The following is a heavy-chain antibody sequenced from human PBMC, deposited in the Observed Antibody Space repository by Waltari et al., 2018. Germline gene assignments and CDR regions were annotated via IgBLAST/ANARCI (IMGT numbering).Heavy chain of an antibody. J-gene: IGHJ4*02. D-gene: IGHD2-15*01. Sequence: QLQQSGPGLVKPSGTLSLTCAVSGDSMRSTYWWSWVRQSPGKGLEWIGQVNGSGKTNYNPSFASRVSVTLHTSANQFSLRVTSATAADTAVYYCGRDRGRGLYLDSWGQGTLVTVSP. CDR3: GRDRGRGLYLDS. CDR2: VNGSGKT. CDR1: GDSMRSTYW. V-gene: IGHV4-4*02.